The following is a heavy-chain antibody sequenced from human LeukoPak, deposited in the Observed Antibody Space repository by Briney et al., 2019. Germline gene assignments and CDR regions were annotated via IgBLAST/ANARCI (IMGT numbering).Heavy chain of an antibody. J-gene: IGHJ3*02. V-gene: IGHV3-11*05. CDR2: ISSSSTYT. Sequence: GGSLRLSCAASKFTFSNYYMSWIRHAPGKGLEWVSYISSSSTYTDYADSVKGRFTISRDNAKNSLYLQMNSLRAEDTAVYYCARGRGSGSRWGGAFDIWGQGTVVTVSS. CDR3: ARGRGSGSRWGGAFDI. D-gene: IGHD3-10*01. CDR1: KFTFSNYY.